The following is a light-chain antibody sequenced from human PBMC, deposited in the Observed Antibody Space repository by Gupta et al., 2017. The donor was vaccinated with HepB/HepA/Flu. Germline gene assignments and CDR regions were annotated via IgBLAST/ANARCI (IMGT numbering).Light chain of an antibody. CDR2: DVS. CDR3: RSYTISSTPVV. CDR1: SSDVGGYNY. V-gene: IGLV2-14*03. Sequence: PGQSSTISCTGTSSDVGGYNYVSCYHHHPGHAPTLLIYDVSNRPSGVSNRFSGSKSGNTASLTISGLQAEDEADYYCRSYTISSTPVVFGGGTKLTVL. J-gene: IGLJ2*01.